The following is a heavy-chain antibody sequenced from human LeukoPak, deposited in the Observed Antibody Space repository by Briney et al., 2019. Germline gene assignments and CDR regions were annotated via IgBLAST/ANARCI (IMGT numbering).Heavy chain of an antibody. V-gene: IGHV3-33*01. CDR3: TRESTSYFYTY. Sequence: GGSLRLSCAASGFTFGNYGMHWVRQAPATGLEWVALIWYDGSKQCYAYSVKGRFTISRDDYQNTLFLEMNSLRDEDTAVYYCTRESTSYFYTYWGQGTLVTVSS. D-gene: IGHD2-2*01. CDR2: IWYDGSKQ. J-gene: IGHJ4*02. CDR1: GFTFGNYG.